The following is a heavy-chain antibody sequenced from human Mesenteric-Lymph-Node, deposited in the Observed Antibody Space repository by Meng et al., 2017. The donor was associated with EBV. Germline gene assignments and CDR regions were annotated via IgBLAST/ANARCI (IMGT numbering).Heavy chain of an antibody. V-gene: IGHV4-34*01. CDR2: ISHSGVT. CDR3: ASRGDGIYSNYDWFDS. CDR1: GGSFSAYY. Sequence: QVQLQQWGAGLLKPSATLSLTCAVDGGSFSAYYWSWIRQPPGKGLEWIGEISHSGVTNYNPSLKSRVTISLDTSRNHFSLNLSSVTAADTAVYYCASRGDGIYSNYDWFDSWGQGTLVTVSS. D-gene: IGHD4-11*01. J-gene: IGHJ5*01.